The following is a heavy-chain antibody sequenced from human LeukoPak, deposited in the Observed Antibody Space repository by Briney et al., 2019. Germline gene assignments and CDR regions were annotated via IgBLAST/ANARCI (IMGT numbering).Heavy chain of an antibody. CDR3: ANRRLGRGAFDI. CDR1: GFTFSSYD. J-gene: IGHJ3*02. Sequence: GGSLRLSCAASGFTFSSYDMSWIRQAPGRGLEWVSEISGSDESTTYVDSVKGRFTISRDNSKNTLYLLLNSLRVDDTAVYYCANRRLGRGAFDIWGQGTMVTVSS. D-gene: IGHD7-27*01. V-gene: IGHV3-23*01. CDR2: ISGSDEST.